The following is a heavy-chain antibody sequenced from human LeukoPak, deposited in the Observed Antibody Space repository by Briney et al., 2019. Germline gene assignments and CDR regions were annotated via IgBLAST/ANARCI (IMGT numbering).Heavy chain of an antibody. V-gene: IGHV4-4*07. Sequence: SETLSLTCSVWGGPMSSYYWSWIRQPAGRGLEGFGRIYTSGSTNYNPSLKTRVTMSVDTSKNQFSLKLSSVTAADTAVYYCARESQGAAAGLYYYYMDVWGKGTTVTVSS. J-gene: IGHJ6*03. CDR2: IYTSGST. D-gene: IGHD6-13*01. CDR3: ARESQGAAAGLYYYYMDV. CDR1: GGPMSSYY.